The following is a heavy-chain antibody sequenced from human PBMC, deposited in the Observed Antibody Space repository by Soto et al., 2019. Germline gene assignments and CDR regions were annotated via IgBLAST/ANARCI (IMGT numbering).Heavy chain of an antibody. D-gene: IGHD3-9*01. CDR3: ARERAYYDILTGFEVGYGMDV. CDR2: ISSSSSTI. J-gene: IGHJ6*02. CDR1: GFTFSSYS. Sequence: GGSLRLSCAASGFTFSSYSMNWVRQAPGKGLEWVSYISSSSSTIYYADSVKGRFTISRDNAKNSLYLQMNSLRAEDTAVYYCARERAYYDILTGFEVGYGMDVWGQGTTVTVSS. V-gene: IGHV3-48*01.